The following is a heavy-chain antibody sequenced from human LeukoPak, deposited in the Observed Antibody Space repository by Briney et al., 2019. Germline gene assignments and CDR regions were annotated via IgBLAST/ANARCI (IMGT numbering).Heavy chain of an antibody. CDR2: IIPILGIA. CDR3: ATAGTIFGVVSPLLDY. V-gene: IGHV1-69*04. CDR1: GGTFSSYA. D-gene: IGHD3-3*01. Sequence: GASVKVSCKASGGTFSSYAISWVRQAPGQGLEWMGRIIPILGIANYAQKFQGRVTITADKSTSTAYMELSSLRSEDTAVYYCATAGTIFGVVSPLLDYWGQGTLVTVSS. J-gene: IGHJ4*02.